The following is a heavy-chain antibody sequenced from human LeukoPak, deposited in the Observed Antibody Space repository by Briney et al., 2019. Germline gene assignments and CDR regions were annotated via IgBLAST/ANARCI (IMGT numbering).Heavy chain of an antibody. CDR1: GVSITSSDFY. J-gene: IGHJ4*02. D-gene: IGHD3-22*01. V-gene: IGHV4-39*07. CDR2: YYYSGGT. CDR3: ARGTRTSGGTYDGSGYHFDY. Sequence: PSETLSLTCIVSGVSITSSDFYWGWIRQPPGKGLEWIGSYYYSGGTYSNPSLSSRVTISIDTSKSQLSLSLTSVTAADTAFYYCARGTRTSGGTYDGSGYHFDYWGQGTLVTVSS.